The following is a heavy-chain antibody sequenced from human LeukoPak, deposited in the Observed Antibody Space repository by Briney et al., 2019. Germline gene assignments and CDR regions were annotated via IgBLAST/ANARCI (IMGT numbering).Heavy chain of an antibody. D-gene: IGHD3-16*01. CDR3: ARVSSATASGTFVH. CDR2: IIPIFGTP. Sequence: SVKVSCKASGGTFSSFAISWVRQAPGQGLEWMGGIIPIFGTPNYAQKFQGRVTITADESTSTGYMELSSLRSEDTAVYYCARVSSATASGTFVHWGQGTLVSVSS. V-gene: IGHV1-69*13. CDR1: GGTFSSFA. J-gene: IGHJ4*02.